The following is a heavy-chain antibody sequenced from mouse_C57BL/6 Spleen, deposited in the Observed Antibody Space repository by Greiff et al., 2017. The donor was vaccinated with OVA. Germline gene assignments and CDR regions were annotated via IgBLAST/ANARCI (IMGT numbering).Heavy chain of an antibody. CDR2: ISSGSSTI. CDR3: AREDWDLFDY. Sequence: EVKLVESGGGLVKPGGSLKLSCAASGFTFSDYGMHWVRQAPEKGLEWVAYISSGSSTIYYADTVKGRFTISRDNAKNTLFLQMTRLRSEDTAMYYCAREDWDLFDYWGQGTTLTVSS. V-gene: IGHV5-17*01. CDR1: GFTFSDYG. J-gene: IGHJ2*01. D-gene: IGHD4-1*01.